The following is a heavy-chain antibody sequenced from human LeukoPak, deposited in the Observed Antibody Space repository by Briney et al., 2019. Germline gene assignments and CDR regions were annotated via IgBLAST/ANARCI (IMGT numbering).Heavy chain of an antibody. CDR2: IYYSGST. V-gene: IGHV4-31*03. CDR3: AREDGSSRDWFDP. Sequence: SETLSLTCTVSGGSISSGGYYWSWIRQHPGKGLEWIGYIYYSGSTYYNPSLKSRVTISVDTPKNQFSLKLSPVTAAGTAVYYCAREDGSSRDWFDPWGQGTLVTVSS. J-gene: IGHJ5*02. CDR1: GGSISSGGYY.